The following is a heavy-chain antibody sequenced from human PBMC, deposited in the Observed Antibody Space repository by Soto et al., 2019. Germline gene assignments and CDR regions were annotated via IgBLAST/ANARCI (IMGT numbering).Heavy chain of an antibody. Sequence: EVQLLESGGALVQPGGSLRLSCVGSGFRFSSYSMTWVRQAPGKGLEWVSAITGGGYRAYSADSVRGRLTISGDNSKNTLYLQMTSLRAEDTAVYYGGKNWAGIAVAGIDYWGQGTLVTVSS. D-gene: IGHD6-19*01. CDR2: ITGGGYRA. CDR1: GFRFSSYS. V-gene: IGHV3-23*01. CDR3: GKNWAGIAVAGIDY. J-gene: IGHJ4*02.